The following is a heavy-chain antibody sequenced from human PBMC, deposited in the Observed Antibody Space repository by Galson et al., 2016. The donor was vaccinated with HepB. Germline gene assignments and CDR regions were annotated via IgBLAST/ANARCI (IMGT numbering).Heavy chain of an antibody. CDR3: AREGDIVVPVSADDAFDL. CDR1: GYSLSDYN. V-gene: IGHV1-2*02. D-gene: IGHD2-15*01. CDR2: INPDTGAS. J-gene: IGHJ3*01. Sequence: SVKVSCKASGYSLSDYNLHWVRQAPGQGLEWMGWINPDTGASNCTQRFQGRVFMASDTSISTAYLELRGLRSGDTATYYCAREGDIVVPVSADDAFDLWGQGTMVTV.